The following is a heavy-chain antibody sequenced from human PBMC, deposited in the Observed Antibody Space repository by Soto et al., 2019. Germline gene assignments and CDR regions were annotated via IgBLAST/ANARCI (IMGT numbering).Heavy chain of an antibody. Sequence: SEALCHTCAVYGGSFSGCYWGWIRQPPGKGLEWIGEINHSGSTNYNPSLKSRVTISVDTSKNQFSLKLSSVTAEDTAVYYCAKWGRAGSDYWGQGTLVTVS. CDR2: INHSGST. CDR3: AKWGRAGSDY. D-gene: IGHD3-16*01. J-gene: IGHJ4*02. V-gene: IGHV4-34*01. CDR1: GGSFSGCY.